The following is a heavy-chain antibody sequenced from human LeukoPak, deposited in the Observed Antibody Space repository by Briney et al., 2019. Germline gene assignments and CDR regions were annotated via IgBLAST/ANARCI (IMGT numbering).Heavy chain of an antibody. CDR3: ARDWVAGVPFDAFGI. J-gene: IGHJ3*02. CDR2: IKEDGSEK. Sequence: GGSLRLSCAASGFTLSSYWMSWVRQAPGKGLEWVANIKEDGSEKYYVDSVKGRFTISRDNAKNSLYLHMNSLTAEDTAMYYCARDWVAGVPFDAFGIWGQGTMVSVSS. CDR1: GFTLSSYW. V-gene: IGHV3-7*03. D-gene: IGHD3-10*01.